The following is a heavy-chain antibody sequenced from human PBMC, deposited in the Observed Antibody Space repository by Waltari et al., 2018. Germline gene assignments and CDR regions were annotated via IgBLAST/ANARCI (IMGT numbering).Heavy chain of an antibody. CDR3: ARGPRRAKVVVHIHGLADWYFDL. CDR1: GGSFSGYY. Sequence: QVQLQQWGAGLLKPSETLSLTCAVYGGSFSGYYWSWIRQPPGKGLEWIGEINHSGSTNYNPSLKSRVTISVDTSKNQFSLKLSSVTAADTAVYYCARGPRRAKVVVHIHGLADWYFDLWGRGTLVTVSS. V-gene: IGHV4-34*01. CDR2: INHSGST. J-gene: IGHJ2*01. D-gene: IGHD3-22*01.